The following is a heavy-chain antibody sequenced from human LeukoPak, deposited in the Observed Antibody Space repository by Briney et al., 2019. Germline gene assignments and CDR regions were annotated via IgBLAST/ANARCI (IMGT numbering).Heavy chain of an antibody. D-gene: IGHD6-19*01. V-gene: IGHV4-4*07. J-gene: IGHJ4*02. CDR1: GGSITSYY. CDR3: AREGRGSAWPLFDY. Sequence: SETLSLTCTVSGGSITSYYWNWIRQPAGKGLEWIGRMSINGRTNYNPSLNSRVTMSVDTSKNHLSLKLSSVTAADTAVYYCAREGRGSAWPLFDYWGQGTLVTVSS. CDR2: MSINGRT.